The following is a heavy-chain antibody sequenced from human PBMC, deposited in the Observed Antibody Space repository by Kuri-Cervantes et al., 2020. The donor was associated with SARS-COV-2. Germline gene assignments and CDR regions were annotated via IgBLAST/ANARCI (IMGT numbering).Heavy chain of an antibody. V-gene: IGHV1-18*01. CDR2: ISAYNGYT. CDR1: GYTFTNYA. J-gene: IGHJ6*02. CDR3: AREDLGYCSSTSCYSKDSYYGMDV. Sequence: GESLKISCKSSGYTFTNYAISWVRQAPGQGLEWMGWISAYNGYTNYAQKFQGRVTMTTDTSTNTAYMELRSLRSDDTAVYYCAREDLGYCSSTSCYSKDSYYGMDVWGQGTTVTVSS. D-gene: IGHD2-2*02.